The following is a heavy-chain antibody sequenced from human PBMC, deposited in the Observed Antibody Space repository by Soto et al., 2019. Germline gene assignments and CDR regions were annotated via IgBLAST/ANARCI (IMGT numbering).Heavy chain of an antibody. CDR1: GGSISSGGYY. CDR3: ARDSTLDIAARIFDY. V-gene: IGHV4-31*03. J-gene: IGHJ4*02. CDR2: IYYSGST. D-gene: IGHD6-6*01. Sequence: SETLSLTCTVSGGSISSGGYYWSWIRQHPGKGLEWIGYIYYSGSTYYNPSLKSRVTISVDTSKNQFSLKLSSVTAADTAVYYCARDSTLDIAARIFDYWGQGTLVTVSS.